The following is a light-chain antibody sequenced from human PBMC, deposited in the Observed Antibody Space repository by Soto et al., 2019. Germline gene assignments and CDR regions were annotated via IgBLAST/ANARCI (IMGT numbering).Light chain of an antibody. CDR2: AAS. J-gene: IGKJ1*01. V-gene: IGKV3-20*01. CDR1: RSVSSNY. Sequence: EVVLTQSPGTLSLSPGGRATLSCRASRSVSSNYLAWYQQKLGQAPRLLIFAASSRATGIPDRFSGSGSGTDFTLTISRLEPEDFAVYYCQQYGGLPRTFGQGTKVEI. CDR3: QQYGGLPRT.